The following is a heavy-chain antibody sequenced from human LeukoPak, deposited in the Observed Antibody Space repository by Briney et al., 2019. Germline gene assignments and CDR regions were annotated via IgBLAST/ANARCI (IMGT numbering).Heavy chain of an antibody. Sequence: PSETLSLTCTVSGGSISSSSYYWGWIRQPPGKGLEWIGTIYYSGRTYYNPSLKSRVTISVDTSKNQFSLKLSSVTAADTAVYYCARRYCTNGVCYHDRGAFDIWGQGTMVTVSS. J-gene: IGHJ3*02. CDR2: IYYSGRT. V-gene: IGHV4-39*07. D-gene: IGHD2-8*01. CDR1: GGSISSSSYY. CDR3: ARRYCTNGVCYHDRGAFDI.